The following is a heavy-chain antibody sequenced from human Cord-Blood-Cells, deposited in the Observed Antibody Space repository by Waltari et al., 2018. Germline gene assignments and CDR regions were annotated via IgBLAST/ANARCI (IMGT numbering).Heavy chain of an antibody. CDR1: GFTFSSFA. D-gene: IGHD6-13*01. J-gene: IGHJ3*02. CDR3: AREGRAADAFDI. Sequence: QVQLVESGGGVVQLGRSLRLSCAASGFTFSSFAMHLVRQAPGKGLEWVAVISYDGSNKYYADSVKGRFTISRDNSKNTLYLQMNSLRAEDTAVYYCAREGRAADAFDIWGQGTMVTVSS. V-gene: IGHV3-30*04. CDR2: ISYDGSNK.